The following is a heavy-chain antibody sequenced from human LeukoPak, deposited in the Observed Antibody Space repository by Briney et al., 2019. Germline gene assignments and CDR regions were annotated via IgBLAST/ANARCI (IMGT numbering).Heavy chain of an antibody. J-gene: IGHJ3*02. CDR2: SIPLYATT. D-gene: IGHD2-2*02. V-gene: IGHV1-69*05. CDR3: ATASVPGAIEGPFEALDT. CDR1: GGSFRYYD. Sequence: GSSVKVSCKPSGGSFRYYDISWVRQAPGQGLEWMGRSIPLYATTKYAQRFQGRVTIITDASATTAYMELSSLRSEDTAVYYCATASVPGAIEGPFEALDTWGQGTMVTVSS.